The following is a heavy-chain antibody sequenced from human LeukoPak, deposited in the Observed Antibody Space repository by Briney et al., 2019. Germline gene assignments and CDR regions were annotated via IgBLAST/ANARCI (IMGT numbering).Heavy chain of an antibody. CDR2: IYYSGST. CDR3: ARQDSSGYYSVDY. D-gene: IGHD3-22*01. J-gene: IGHJ4*02. V-gene: IGHV4-59*08. CDR1: GGSXXSYY. Sequence: XXSLTXXXSGGSXXSYYWSWIRQPPGKGLEWIGYIYYSGSTNYNPSLKSRVTISVDTSKNQFSLKLSSVTAADTAVYYCARQDSSGYYSVDYWGQGTLVTVSS.